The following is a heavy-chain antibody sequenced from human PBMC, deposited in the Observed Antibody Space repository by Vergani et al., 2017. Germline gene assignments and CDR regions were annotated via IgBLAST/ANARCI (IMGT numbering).Heavy chain of an antibody. CDR1: GFTFGDYA. CDR2: IRSKAYGGTT. V-gene: IGHV3-49*04. Sequence: EVQLVESGGGLVQPGRSLRLSCTASGFTFGDYAMSWVRQAPGKGLEWVGFIRSKAYGGTTEYAASVKGRFTISRDDSKSIAYLQMNSLKTEDTAVYYCTEGRGSDYWGQGTLVIVSS. J-gene: IGHJ4*02. CDR3: TEGRGSDY.